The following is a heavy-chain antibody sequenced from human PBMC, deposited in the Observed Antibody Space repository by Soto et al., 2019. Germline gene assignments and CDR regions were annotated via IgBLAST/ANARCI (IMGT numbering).Heavy chain of an antibody. CDR2: ISAYNGNT. CDR1: GYTFTSYG. V-gene: IGHV1-18*01. J-gene: IGHJ6*02. Sequence: QVQLVQSGAEVKKPGASVKVSCKASGYTFTSYGISWVRQAPGQGLEWMGWISAYNGNTNYAQKLQGRVTMTTDTSTSTAYMELRSLRSDDTAVYYCARDQQPSVITGMDYYYYGMDVWGQGTTVTVSS. D-gene: IGHD1-20*01. CDR3: ARDQQPSVITGMDYYYYGMDV.